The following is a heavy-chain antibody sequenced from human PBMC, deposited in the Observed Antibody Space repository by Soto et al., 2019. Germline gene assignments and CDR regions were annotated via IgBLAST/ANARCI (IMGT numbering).Heavy chain of an antibody. CDR3: VRASYILPFDP. CDR2: IYHTGAA. CDR1: GGSIDSGGYS. D-gene: IGHD2-21*01. J-gene: IGHJ5*02. V-gene: IGHV4-30-2*01. Sequence: QLQLQESGSGLVKPSQTLSLTCAVSGGSIDSGGYSWNWIRQPPGKGLGWIGYIYHTGAAHYNASLEGRVRLSVDMSKNQFSLQMTSVTAADTAVYYCVRASYILPFDPWGQGIFVTVSS.